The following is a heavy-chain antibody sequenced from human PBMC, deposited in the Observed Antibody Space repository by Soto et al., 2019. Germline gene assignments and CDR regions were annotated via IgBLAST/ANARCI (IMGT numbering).Heavy chain of an antibody. CDR1: GGTFSSYA. J-gene: IGHJ6*02. V-gene: IGHV1-69*01. D-gene: IGHD5-18*01. CDR2: IIPMFGTA. Sequence: QVQLVQSGAEVTQPGSSVKVSCKASGGTFSSYAISWVRQAPGQGLEWMGGIIPMFGTADHTQKFQGRVTITAVESTTTAYMELSSLRSEDTAIYYCARGYSYGNNFYYYYGMEVWGQWTTVTVSS. CDR3: ARGYSYGNNFYYYYGMEV.